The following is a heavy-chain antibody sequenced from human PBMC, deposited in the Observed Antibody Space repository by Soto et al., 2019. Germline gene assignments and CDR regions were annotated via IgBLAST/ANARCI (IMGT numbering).Heavy chain of an antibody. CDR2: IYDSGTT. Sequence: XTLSLPCVVSSXVLESGQYWGWVLQPPVKGLEWVGSIYDSGTTYYNPYLRSRVNISADTSKNHFSLSLTSVNAADTAVYCCARSPQYYTPGSSPFDYWGPGTMVTVSS. CDR1: SXVLESGQY. V-gene: IGHV4-38-2*01. D-gene: IGHD3-3*01. CDR3: ARSPQYYTPGSSPFDY. J-gene: IGHJ4*03.